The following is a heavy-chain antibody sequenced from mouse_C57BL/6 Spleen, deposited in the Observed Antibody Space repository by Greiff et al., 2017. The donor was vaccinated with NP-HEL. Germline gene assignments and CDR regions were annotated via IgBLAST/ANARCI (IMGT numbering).Heavy chain of an antibody. Sequence: EVMLVESGGGLVKPGGSLKLSCAASGFTFSSYTMSWVRQTPEKRLEWVATISGGGGNTYYPDSVKGRFTISRDNAKNTLYLQMSSLRSEDTALYYCARYEGLYSNDGGNYLDYWGQGTTLTVSS. CDR1: GFTFSSYT. CDR2: ISGGGGNT. V-gene: IGHV5-9*01. D-gene: IGHD2-12*01. CDR3: ARYEGLYSNDGGNYLDY. J-gene: IGHJ2*01.